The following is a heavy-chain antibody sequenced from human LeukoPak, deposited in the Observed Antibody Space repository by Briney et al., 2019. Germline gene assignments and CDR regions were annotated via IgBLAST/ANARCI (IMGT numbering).Heavy chain of an antibody. V-gene: IGHV4-38-2*02. J-gene: IGHJ4*02. CDR2: IYHSGST. D-gene: IGHD6-19*01. CDR3: ASHPYRNFIAVAGPTSDY. CDR1: GYSISSGYY. Sequence: SSETLSLTCTVSGYSISSGYYWGWIRQPPGKGLEWIGSIYHSGSTYYNPSLKSRVTISVDTSKNQFSLKLSSVTAADTAVYYCASHPYRNFIAVAGPTSDYWGQGTLVTVSS.